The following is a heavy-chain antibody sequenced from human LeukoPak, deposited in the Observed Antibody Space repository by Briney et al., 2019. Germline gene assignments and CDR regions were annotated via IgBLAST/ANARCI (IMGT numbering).Heavy chain of an antibody. CDR3: ARVVAATPLYYYGMDF. Sequence: PGGSLRLSCAASGFTVSSNYMSWVRQAPGKGLEWVSVIYSGGSTFYADSVKGRFTISRDNSKNTLYLQMNSLRAEDTAVYYCARVVAATPLYYYGMDFWGRGTTVTVSS. V-gene: IGHV3-53*01. D-gene: IGHD2-15*01. CDR2: IYSGGST. J-gene: IGHJ6*02. CDR1: GFTVSSNY.